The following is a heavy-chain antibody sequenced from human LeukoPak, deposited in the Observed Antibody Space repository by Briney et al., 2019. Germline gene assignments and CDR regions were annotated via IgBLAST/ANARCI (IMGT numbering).Heavy chain of an antibody. J-gene: IGHJ5*02. CDR1: GGAFSSYA. V-gene: IGHV1-69*05. Sequence: SVKVSCKASGGAFSSYAISWVRQAPGQGLEWMGGIIPIFGTANYAQKFQGRVTITTDESTSTAYMELSSLRSEDTAVYYCARDRRSSEYYYDSSGSWGFDPWGQGTLVTVSS. D-gene: IGHD3-22*01. CDR3: ARDRRSSEYYYDSSGSWGFDP. CDR2: IIPIFGTA.